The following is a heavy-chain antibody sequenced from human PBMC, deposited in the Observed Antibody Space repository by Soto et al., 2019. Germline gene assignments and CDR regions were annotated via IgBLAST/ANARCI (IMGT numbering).Heavy chain of an antibody. CDR1: GFTFSSYS. Sequence: PGGSLRLSCAASGFTFSSYSMNWVRQAPGKGLEWVSYISSSSSTIYYADSVKGRFTISRDNAKNSLYLQMNSLRDEDTAVYYCARALGDNTAMVIYYYYYGMDVWGQGTTVTVSS. V-gene: IGHV3-48*02. D-gene: IGHD5-18*01. CDR2: ISSSSSTI. CDR3: ARALGDNTAMVIYYYYYGMDV. J-gene: IGHJ6*02.